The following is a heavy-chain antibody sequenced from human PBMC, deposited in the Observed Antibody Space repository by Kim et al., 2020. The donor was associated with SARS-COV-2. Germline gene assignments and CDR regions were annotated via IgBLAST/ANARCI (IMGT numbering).Heavy chain of an antibody. V-gene: IGHV4-61*01. Sequence: SETLSLTCTVSGGSVSSGSYYWSWIRQPPGKGLEWIGYIYYSGSTNYNPSLKSRVTISVDTSKNQFSLKLSSVTAADTAVYYCARERIYYYYGMDVWGQGTTVTVSS. CDR2: IYYSGST. CDR1: GGSVSSGSYY. J-gene: IGHJ6*02. CDR3: ARERIYYYYGMDV.